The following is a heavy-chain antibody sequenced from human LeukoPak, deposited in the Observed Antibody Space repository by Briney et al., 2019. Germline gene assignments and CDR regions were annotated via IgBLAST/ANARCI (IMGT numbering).Heavy chain of an antibody. J-gene: IGHJ4*02. D-gene: IGHD2-2*01. CDR2: IYYSGST. CDR1: GGSISSYY. CDR3: ARGTARKYQLLSEMIDY. V-gene: IGHV4-59*01. Sequence: SETLSLTCTVSGGSISSYYWSWIRQPPGKGLEWIGYIYYSGSTNYNPSLKSRVTISVDTSKNQFSLKLSSVTAADTAVYYCARGTARKYQLLSEMIDYWGQGTLVTVSS.